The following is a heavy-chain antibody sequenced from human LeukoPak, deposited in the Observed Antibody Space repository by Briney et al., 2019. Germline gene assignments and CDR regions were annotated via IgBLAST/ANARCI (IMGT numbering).Heavy chain of an antibody. V-gene: IGHV4-4*08. CDR1: GGSISSYY. J-gene: IGHJ4*02. CDR3: ARLYGSGSSLYFDY. D-gene: IGHD3-10*01. Sequence: SETLSLTCTVSGGSISSYYWSWIRQPPGKGLEWIGRIYTSGSTNYNPSLKSRVTISVDTSKNQFSLKLSSVTAADTAVYYCARLYGSGSSLYFDYWGQGTLATVSS. CDR2: IYTSGST.